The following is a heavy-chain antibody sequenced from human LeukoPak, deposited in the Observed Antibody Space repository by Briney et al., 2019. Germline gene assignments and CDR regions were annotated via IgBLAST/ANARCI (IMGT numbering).Heavy chain of an antibody. CDR1: GGSFSGYY. D-gene: IGHD2-2*01. V-gene: IGHV4-34*01. Sequence: SETLSLTCAVYGGSFSGYYWSWIRQPPGKGLEWIGEINHSGSTNYNPSLKSRVTISVDTSKNQFSLKLSSVTAADTAVYYCARGSVVVPAALFLSPYFDYWGQGTLVTVSS. CDR3: ARGSVVVPAALFLSPYFDY. CDR2: INHSGST. J-gene: IGHJ4*02.